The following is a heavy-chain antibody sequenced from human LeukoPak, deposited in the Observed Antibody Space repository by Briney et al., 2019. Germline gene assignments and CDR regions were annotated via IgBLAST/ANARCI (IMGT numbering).Heavy chain of an antibody. J-gene: IGHJ2*01. D-gene: IGHD3-22*01. CDR2: IYYSGST. CDR1: GGSITSYY. Sequence: SETLSLTCTVSGGSITSYYWSWIRQPPGKGLEWIGYIYYSGSTNSNPSPKSRVTISIDTSKNQISLKLSSVTAADTAVYYCARPLGNGYSYWYFDLWGRGALVTVSS. CDR3: ARPLGNGYSYWYFDL. V-gene: IGHV4-59*01.